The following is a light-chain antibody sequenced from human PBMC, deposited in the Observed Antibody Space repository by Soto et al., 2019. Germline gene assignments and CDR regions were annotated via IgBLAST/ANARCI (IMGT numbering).Light chain of an antibody. CDR1: EGVSSN. V-gene: IGKV3-15*01. CDR2: GAS. Sequence: EIVMTQSPATLSVSPGERATLSCRASEGVSSNLAWYQQKPGQAPRLLIYGASTRATGIPARFSGSGSETEFTLTISSPQSEDFAVYYCQQYNTWGTFGQGTKVDIK. J-gene: IGKJ1*01. CDR3: QQYNTWGT.